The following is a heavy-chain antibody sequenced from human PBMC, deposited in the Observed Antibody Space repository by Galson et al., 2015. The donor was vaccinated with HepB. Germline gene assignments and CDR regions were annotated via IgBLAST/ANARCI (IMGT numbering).Heavy chain of an antibody. CDR3: TTAIPKYYHDTSGLYAFDI. D-gene: IGHD3-22*01. J-gene: IGHJ3*02. Sequence: SLRLSCAASGFIFTNGWMNWVRQAPGKGLEWVGRIKSKTDGGTTDYAAPVKGRFTISRDDSEDTLYLLMNSLKTEDTAVYYCTTAIPKYYHDTSGLYAFDIWGQGTMVTVSS. CDR1: GFIFTNGW. CDR2: IKSKTDGGTT. V-gene: IGHV3-15*07.